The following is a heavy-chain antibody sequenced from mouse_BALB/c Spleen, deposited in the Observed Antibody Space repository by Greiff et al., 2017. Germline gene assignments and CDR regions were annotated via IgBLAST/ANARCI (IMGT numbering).Heavy chain of an antibody. D-gene: IGHD2-10*02. CDR3: TTDLAYGNEDIAY. CDR1: GFTFNSYT. CDR2: VSSGGSYT. V-gene: IGHV5-6-4*01. J-gene: IGHJ3*01. Sequence: EVNVVESGGGLVKPGGSLKLSCAASGFTFNSYTMSWVRQTPEKRLEWVATVSSGGSYTYYPDSVKGRFTISRDNAKNTLYLQMSSLKAEDTAMYYCTTDLAYGNEDIAYWGQGTLVTVSA.